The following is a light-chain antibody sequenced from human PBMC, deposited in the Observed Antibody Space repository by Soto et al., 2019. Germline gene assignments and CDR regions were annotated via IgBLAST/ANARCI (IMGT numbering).Light chain of an antibody. CDR2: EAS. Sequence: DIQLTQFPPTLSASVGDRVIITCRTSHDINGWLAWYRQKPGKAPNLLIYEASTLHTGVPSRFSGGGSGTEFTLTISSLQPDDSATFYCQQYNSDPYTFGQGTKLEIK. CDR3: QQYNSDPYT. V-gene: IGKV1-5*03. J-gene: IGKJ2*01. CDR1: HDINGW.